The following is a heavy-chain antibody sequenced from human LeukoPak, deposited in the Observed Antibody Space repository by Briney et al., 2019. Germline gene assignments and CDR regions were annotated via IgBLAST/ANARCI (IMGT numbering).Heavy chain of an antibody. Sequence: GASVKVSCKASGFTFTDYYIHWVRQAPGQGLEWMGSIHPKSGGTKYAQKFQGRVTVTRDTSISAAYMELSRLTSDDTAVYYCARDPPAAGSTEFDFWGQETLVTVSS. V-gene: IGHV1-2*02. D-gene: IGHD6-13*01. CDR3: ARDPPAAGSTEFDF. J-gene: IGHJ4*02. CDR1: GFTFTDYY. CDR2: IHPKSGGT.